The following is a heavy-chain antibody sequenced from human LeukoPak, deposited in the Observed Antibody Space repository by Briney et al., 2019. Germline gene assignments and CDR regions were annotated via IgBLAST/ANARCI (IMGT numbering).Heavy chain of an antibody. Sequence: PGGSLTLSCAASGFTFSDYAMSWVRQAPGKGLEWVSTASYYVGKQYHADSVRGRFTVSRDNSRNTVSLQMSSLRVEDTGIYYCAKAGIGADGAGCLCEYWGQGTLVTVSS. CDR1: GFTFSDYA. J-gene: IGHJ4*02. CDR3: AKAGIGADGAGCLCEY. CDR2: ASYYVGKQ. V-gene: IGHV3-23*01. D-gene: IGHD1-1*01.